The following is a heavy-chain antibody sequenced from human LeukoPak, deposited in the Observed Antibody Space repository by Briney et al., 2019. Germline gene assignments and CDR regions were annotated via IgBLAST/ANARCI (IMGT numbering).Heavy chain of an antibody. Sequence: GGSLRLSCAASEYPFGSYDLRRDGKPRGKGLSWIAASIGSGGSKYYEDPVKGRFTISRDNSKNTLYLQMNSLRAEDTAVYYCANWRYCSGGSCPGPFDYWGQGTLVTVSS. CDR1: EYPFGSYD. CDR3: ANWRYCSGGSCPGPFDY. D-gene: IGHD2-15*01. J-gene: IGHJ4*02. V-gene: IGHV3-23*01. CDR2: SIGSGGSK.